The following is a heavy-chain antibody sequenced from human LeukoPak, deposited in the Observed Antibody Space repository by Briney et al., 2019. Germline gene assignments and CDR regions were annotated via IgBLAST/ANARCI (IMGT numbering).Heavy chain of an antibody. Sequence: SETLSLTCAVYGGSFSNYYWSWIRQSPGKGLEWIGEITHSGSTNYNPSLKSRVTISVDTSKNQFSLKLSSVTAADTAVYYCARDSEGYYDSSGALDYWGQGTLVTVSS. CDR3: ARDSEGYYDSSGALDY. J-gene: IGHJ4*02. CDR2: ITHSGST. D-gene: IGHD3-22*01. V-gene: IGHV4-34*01. CDR1: GGSFSNYY.